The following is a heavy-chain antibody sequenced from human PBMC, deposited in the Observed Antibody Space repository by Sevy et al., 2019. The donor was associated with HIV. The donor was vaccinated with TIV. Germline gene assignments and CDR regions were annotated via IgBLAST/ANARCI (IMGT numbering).Heavy chain of an antibody. D-gene: IGHD3-22*01. V-gene: IGHV3-7*01. J-gene: IGHJ4*02. CDR3: ARPYRTDPFYYSGSSGYYYPSYFDN. CDR2: IKQDGSEK. CDR1: GFTFSSYW. Sequence: GGSLRLSCAASGFTFSSYWMTWVRQAPGKGLEWVANIKQDGSEKFYVDSVKGRFTISRDNANNSLFLQMNSLRAEDTAVYYCARPYRTDPFYYSGSSGYYYPSYFDNWGLGTLVTVSS.